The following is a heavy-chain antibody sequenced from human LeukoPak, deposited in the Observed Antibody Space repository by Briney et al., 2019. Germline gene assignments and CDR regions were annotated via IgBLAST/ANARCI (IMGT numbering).Heavy chain of an antibody. CDR3: ARESGPLRQMGYLDY. D-gene: IGHD5-12*01. CDR2: IKQDGSEK. CDR1: GFTFSSYW. Sequence: PGGSLRLSCAASGFTFSSYWMSWVRQAPGKGLEWVANIKQDGSEKYYVDSVKGRFTISRDNAKNSLYLQMNSLRAEDTAVYYCARESGPLRQMGYLDYWGQGTLVTVSS. V-gene: IGHV3-7*01. J-gene: IGHJ4*02.